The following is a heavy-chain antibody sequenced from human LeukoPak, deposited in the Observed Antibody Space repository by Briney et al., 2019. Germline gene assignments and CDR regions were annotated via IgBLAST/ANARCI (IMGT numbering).Heavy chain of an antibody. Sequence: PGGSLRLSCAASEFTFSSYSMNWVRQAPGKRLEWVSHIGGTGGTDYKDSVKGRFTVSRDNSKNTLSLQMDSLRPEDTAIYYCTKDAWSGNGIYDPFDIWGQGTMVAVSS. CDR1: EFTFSSYS. D-gene: IGHD2-8*01. J-gene: IGHJ3*02. CDR3: TKDAWSGNGIYDPFDI. V-gene: IGHV3-23*01. CDR2: IGGTGGT.